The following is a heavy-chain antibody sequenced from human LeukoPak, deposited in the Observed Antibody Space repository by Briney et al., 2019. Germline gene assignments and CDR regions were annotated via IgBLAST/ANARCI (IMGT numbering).Heavy chain of an antibody. D-gene: IGHD3-10*01. Sequence: GGSLRLSCAASGFTFSTYAMHWVRQAPGKGLEYVSAIKNNGGGTYYASSVQGRFTVSRDNSRSTLYLQMDSLRPDDMAIYYCARVQSTVRGIQGPFDLWGQGTLVTVS. J-gene: IGHJ4*02. V-gene: IGHV3-64*01. CDR2: IKNNGGGT. CDR1: GFTFSTYA. CDR3: ARVQSTVRGIQGPFDL.